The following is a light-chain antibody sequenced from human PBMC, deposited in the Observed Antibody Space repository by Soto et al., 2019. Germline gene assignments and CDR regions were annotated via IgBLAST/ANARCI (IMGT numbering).Light chain of an antibody. CDR3: LHYYNYGT. V-gene: IGKV1D-13*01. Sequence: IQMTQSPSSLSASVGDRVTITCRASQGISSALAWYQQKPGKAPKLLIYDASSLESGVLSRFSGSGSGTDFTLTISSLQPEDFATYYCLHYYNYGTFGQGTKVDI. J-gene: IGKJ1*01. CDR1: QGISSA. CDR2: DAS.